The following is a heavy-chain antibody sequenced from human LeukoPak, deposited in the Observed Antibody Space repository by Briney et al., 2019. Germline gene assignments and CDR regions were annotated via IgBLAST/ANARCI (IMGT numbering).Heavy chain of an antibody. CDR1: GGTFSSYA. Sequence: ASVKVYCKASGGTFSSYAISWVRQAPGQGLEWMGGIIPIFGTANYAQKFQGRVTITADESTSTAYMELSSLRSEDTAVYYCARAAATLMWHWFDPWGQGTLVTVSS. D-gene: IGHD2-15*01. CDR3: ARAAATLMWHWFDP. V-gene: IGHV1-69*01. CDR2: IIPIFGTA. J-gene: IGHJ5*02.